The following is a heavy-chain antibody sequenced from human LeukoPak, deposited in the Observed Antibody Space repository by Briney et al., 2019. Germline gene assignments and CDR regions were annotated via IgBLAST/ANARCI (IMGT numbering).Heavy chain of an antibody. CDR2: ISSSSSYI. CDR3: ASVLRAGSPYAVDY. D-gene: IGHD3-10*01. V-gene: IGHV3-21*01. Sequence: GGSLRLSCAASGFTFSSYSMNWVRQAPGQGLEWVSSISSSSSYIYYADSVKGRFTISRDNAKNSLYLQMNSLRAEDTAVYYCASVLRAGSPYAVDYWGQGTLVTVSS. CDR1: GFTFSSYS. J-gene: IGHJ4*02.